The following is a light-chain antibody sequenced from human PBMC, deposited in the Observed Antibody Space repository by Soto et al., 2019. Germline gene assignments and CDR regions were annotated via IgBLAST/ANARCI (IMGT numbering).Light chain of an antibody. Sequence: QSALTQPHSVSGSPGQSVTISCTGTSSDVGGYKYVSWYQHHPGKAPKLIIYDVTERPSGVPGRFSGSRSGNTASLTISGLQAEDEADYYCCSYTGSYSYVFGIGTKLTVL. J-gene: IGLJ1*01. CDR1: SSDVGGYKY. V-gene: IGLV2-11*01. CDR2: DVT. CDR3: CSYTGSYSYV.